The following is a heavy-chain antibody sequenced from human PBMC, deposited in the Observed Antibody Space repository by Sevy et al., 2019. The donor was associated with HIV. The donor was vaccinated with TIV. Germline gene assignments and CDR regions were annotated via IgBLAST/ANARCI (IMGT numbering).Heavy chain of an antibody. Sequence: GGSLRLSCAASGFTFNTYGMHWVRQAPDKGLEWVAFIGYDGSTKYYVDSVKGRFTISRDNSKNMLYLQMNSLRVEDTAVYYCAKGLGMVQGALLSDDVWGQGTMVTVSS. V-gene: IGHV3-30*02. D-gene: IGHD3-10*01. J-gene: IGHJ3*01. CDR3: AKGLGMVQGALLSDDV. CDR2: IGYDGSTK. CDR1: GFTFNTYG.